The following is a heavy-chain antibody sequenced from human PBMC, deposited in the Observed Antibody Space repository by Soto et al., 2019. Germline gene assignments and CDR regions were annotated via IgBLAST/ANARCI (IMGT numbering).Heavy chain of an antibody. CDR2: ISYDGSNK. Sequence: QVQLVESGGGVVQPGRSLRLSCAASGFTFSSYAMHWVRQAPGKGLEWVAVISYDGSNKYYADSVKGRFTISRDNSKNTLYLQMTSLRAEDTVVYYCARDRYYDSSGYSNGMDVWGQGTTVTVSS. CDR3: ARDRYYDSSGYSNGMDV. V-gene: IGHV3-30-3*01. D-gene: IGHD3-22*01. CDR1: GFTFSSYA. J-gene: IGHJ6*02.